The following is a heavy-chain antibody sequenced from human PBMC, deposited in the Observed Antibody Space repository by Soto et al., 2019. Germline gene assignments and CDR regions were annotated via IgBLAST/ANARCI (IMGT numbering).Heavy chain of an antibody. D-gene: IGHD3-10*01. Sequence: ASVKVSCKASGYTFTSYYMHWVRQAPGQGLEWMGIINPSGGSTSYAQKFQGRVTMTRDTSTSTVYMELSSLRSEDTAVYYCARGAEITLVRGVIMGIWLDPWGQGTPVIVSS. CDR2: INPSGGST. CDR3: ARGAEITLVRGVIMGIWLDP. J-gene: IGHJ5*02. CDR1: GYTFTSYY. V-gene: IGHV1-46*01.